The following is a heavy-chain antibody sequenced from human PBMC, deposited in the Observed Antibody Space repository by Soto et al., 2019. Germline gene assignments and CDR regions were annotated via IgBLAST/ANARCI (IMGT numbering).Heavy chain of an antibody. CDR1: GFTFSNAW. CDR2: IKSKTDGGTT. CDR3: TTDGSIVVVPAAIRVAWFDY. D-gene: IGHD2-2*02. J-gene: IGHJ4*02. V-gene: IGHV3-15*01. Sequence: GGSLRLSCAASGFTFSNAWMSWVRQAPGKGLEWVGRIKSKTDGGTTDYAAPVKGRFTISRDDSKNTLYLQMNSLKTEDTAVYYCTTDGSIVVVPAAIRVAWFDYWGQGTLVTVSS.